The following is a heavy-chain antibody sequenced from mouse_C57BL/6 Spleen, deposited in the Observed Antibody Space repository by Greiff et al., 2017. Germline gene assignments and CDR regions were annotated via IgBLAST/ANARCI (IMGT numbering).Heavy chain of an antibody. D-gene: IGHD2-10*02. CDR1: GFTFSSYA. CDR2: ISDGGSYT. V-gene: IGHV5-4*03. J-gene: IGHJ4*01. CDR3: ARARYAPYYAMDY. Sequence: EVKLVESGGGLVKPGGSLKISCAASGFTFSSYAMSWVRQTPEKRLEWVATISDGGSYTYYPDNVKGRFTLSRDNAKNNLYLQMSHLKYEDTAMYYCARARYAPYYAMDYWGQGTSVTVSS.